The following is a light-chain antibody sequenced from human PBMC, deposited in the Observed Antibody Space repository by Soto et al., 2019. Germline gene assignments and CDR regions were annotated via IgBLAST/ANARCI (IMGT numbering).Light chain of an antibody. J-gene: IGLJ3*02. CDR2: GNT. CDR1: SSNIGAGYD. CDR3: QSYDSSLGGWV. V-gene: IGLV1-40*01. Sequence: QSVLTQPPSVSGAPGQGVTISCTGSSSNIGAGYDVHWYQQLPGTAPKLLISGNTDRPSGVPDRFSGSKSGSSASLAITGLQAEDEADYYCQSYDSSLGGWVFGGGTKLTVL.